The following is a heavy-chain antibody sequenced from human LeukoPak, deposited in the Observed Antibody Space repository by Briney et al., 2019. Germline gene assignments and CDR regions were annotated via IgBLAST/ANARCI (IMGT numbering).Heavy chain of an antibody. J-gene: IGHJ6*02. Sequence: PGGSLRLSCAASGFTFSSYAMSWVRQAPGKGLEWVSVISGSGGSTYYADSVKGRFTISRDNAKSSLYLQMNSLRAEDTAVYYCARAWLTGGSYYAMDVWGQGTTVTVSS. CDR3: ARAWLTGGSYYAMDV. D-gene: IGHD3-10*01. CDR1: GFTFSSYA. V-gene: IGHV3-23*01. CDR2: ISGSGGST.